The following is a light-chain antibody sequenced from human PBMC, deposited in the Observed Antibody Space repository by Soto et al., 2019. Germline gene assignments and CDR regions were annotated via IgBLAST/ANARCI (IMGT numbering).Light chain of an antibody. Sequence: EIQLTQSPAFLSASVEDRVTISCRASYGISSYLAWYQQEPGQPPKLLIYDSSTLQTGVPSRFTGSGSGRKFTLTISGLQFGDFATYFCQQLSHYPYTFGQGTKLEIK. V-gene: IGKV1-9*01. CDR3: QQLSHYPYT. CDR1: YGISSY. CDR2: DSS. J-gene: IGKJ2*01.